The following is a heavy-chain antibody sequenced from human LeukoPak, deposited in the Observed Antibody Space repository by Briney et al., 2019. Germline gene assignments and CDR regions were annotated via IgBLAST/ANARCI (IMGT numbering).Heavy chain of an antibody. CDR1: GGSISSSSYY. D-gene: IGHD2-8*01. CDR2: IYYSGST. CDR3: AGIVLMVYANWFDP. J-gene: IGHJ5*02. Sequence: SETLSLTCTVSGGSISSSSYYLGWIRQPPGKGLEWIGSIYYSGSTYYNPSLKSRVTISVDTSKNQFSLKLSSVTAADTAVYYCAGIVLMVYANWFDPWGQGTLVTVSS. V-gene: IGHV4-39*01.